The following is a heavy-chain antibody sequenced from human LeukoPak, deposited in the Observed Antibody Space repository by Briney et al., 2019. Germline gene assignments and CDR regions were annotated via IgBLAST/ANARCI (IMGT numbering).Heavy chain of an antibody. CDR3: ARVVWGGDYYDSSGYSINYFDY. D-gene: IGHD3-22*01. J-gene: IGHJ4*02. CDR2: IYYSGST. V-gene: IGHV4-59*01. Sequence: SETLSLTCADSGGSISSYYWSWIRQPPGKGLEWIGHIYYSGSTNYNPSLKSRVTISVDTSKNQFSLKLSSVTAADTAVYYCARVVWGGDYYDSSGYSINYFDYWGQGTLVTVSS. CDR1: GGSISSYY.